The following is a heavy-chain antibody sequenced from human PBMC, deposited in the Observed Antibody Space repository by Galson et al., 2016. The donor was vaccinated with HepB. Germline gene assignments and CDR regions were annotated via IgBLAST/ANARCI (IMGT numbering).Heavy chain of an antibody. Sequence: SETLSLTCGVFGGSLSGFYWYWIRQPPGKGLEWIGEISHHGGTKYNSSLKSRVSMSVGTSRTEMSLRLTSVTAADTAVYFCGLFWSGTHYGGQGTLVTVS. CDR3: GLFWSGTHY. J-gene: IGHJ4*02. CDR2: ISHHGGT. CDR1: GGSLSGFY. D-gene: IGHD3-3*01. V-gene: IGHV4-34*01.